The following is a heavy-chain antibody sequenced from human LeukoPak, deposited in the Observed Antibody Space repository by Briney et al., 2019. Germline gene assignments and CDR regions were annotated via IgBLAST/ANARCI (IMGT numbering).Heavy chain of an antibody. J-gene: IGHJ6*02. Sequence: GGSLRLSCAASGFTFSNYDIHWVRQATGKGLEWVSAIATAGDTYYPGSVKGRFTISRDNSKNTLYLQMNSLRAEDTAVYYCAKDNHRTTVTVGYYYGMDVWGQGTTVTVSS. D-gene: IGHD4-17*01. CDR1: GFTFSNYD. CDR2: IATAGDT. V-gene: IGHV3-13*01. CDR3: AKDNHRTTVTVGYYYGMDV.